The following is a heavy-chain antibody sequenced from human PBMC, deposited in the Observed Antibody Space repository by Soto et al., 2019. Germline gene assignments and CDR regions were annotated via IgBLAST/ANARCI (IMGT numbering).Heavy chain of an antibody. D-gene: IGHD1-26*01. J-gene: IGHJ4*01. Sequence: QTLSLTCAITGDSVSSNSAGWSWVRQSPSRGLEWLGRTYYRSKWYYEYAVSVRGRITINPDTSKNQYSLQLNSVTPEDTAVYFCARGEQYSGRIFDDWGQGTLVTVSS. CDR3: ARGEQYSGRIFDD. CDR1: GDSVSSNSAG. CDR2: TYYRSKWYY. V-gene: IGHV6-1*01.